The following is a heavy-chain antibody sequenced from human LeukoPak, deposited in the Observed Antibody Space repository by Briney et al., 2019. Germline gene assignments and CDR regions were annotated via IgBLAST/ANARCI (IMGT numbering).Heavy chain of an antibody. V-gene: IGHV3-7*01. J-gene: IGHJ4*02. CDR3: ARDSNRGYFDY. CDR2: IKLDGSEK. D-gene: IGHD3-16*02. Sequence: GGSLRLSCAASGFTFSNYWMSWVRQAPGKGLEWVAAIKLDGSEKYYVDSVKGRFTISRDNARESLYLQMNSLRAEDTAVYYCARDSNRGYFDYWGQGTLVTVSS. CDR1: GFTFSNYW.